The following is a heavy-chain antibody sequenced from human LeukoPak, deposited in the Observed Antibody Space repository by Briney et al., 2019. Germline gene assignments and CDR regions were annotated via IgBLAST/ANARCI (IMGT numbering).Heavy chain of an antibody. CDR3: ARDVRAGNFDY. J-gene: IGHJ4*02. CDR1: GFTFSSHW. CDR2: IKEDGSEK. D-gene: IGHD3-10*01. Sequence: GGSLRLSCAASGFTFSSHWMSWVRQAPGKGLEWVANIKEDGSEKYYVDSAKDRFTISRDNAKNSLYVQMNSLRAEDTAVYYCARDVRAGNFDYWGQGTLVTVSS. V-gene: IGHV3-7*01.